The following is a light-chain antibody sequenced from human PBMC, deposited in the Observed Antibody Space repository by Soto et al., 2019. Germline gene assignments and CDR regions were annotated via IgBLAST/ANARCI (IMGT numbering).Light chain of an antibody. CDR1: QSVSID. V-gene: IGKV3D-15*02. CDR3: QQYGDLPWT. CDR2: GAP. Sequence: EIVMTQSPATLSVSPGERATLSCRASQSVSIDLAWYQQTPGQAPRLLIYGAPSRATGIPDRFSGSGSGTDFTLTIDRLASEDFAVYFCQQYGDLPWTFGQGTKVDIK. J-gene: IGKJ1*01.